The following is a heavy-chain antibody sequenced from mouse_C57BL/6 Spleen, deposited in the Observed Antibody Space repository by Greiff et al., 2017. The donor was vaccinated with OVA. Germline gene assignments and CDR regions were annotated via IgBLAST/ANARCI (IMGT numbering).Heavy chain of an antibody. CDR3: ARNYGSSYGFAY. D-gene: IGHD1-1*01. CDR2: INPNNGGT. CDR1: GYTFTDYY. V-gene: IGHV1-26*01. J-gene: IGHJ3*01. Sequence: VQLQQSGPELVKPGASVKISCKASGYTFTDYYMSWVKQSHGKSLEWIGDINPNNGGTSYNQKFKGKATLTVDKSSSTAYMELRSLTSEDSAVYYCARNYGSSYGFAYWGQGTLVTVSA.